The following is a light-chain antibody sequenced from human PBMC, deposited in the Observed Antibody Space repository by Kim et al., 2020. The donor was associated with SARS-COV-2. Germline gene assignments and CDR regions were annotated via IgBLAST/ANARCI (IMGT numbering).Light chain of an antibody. J-gene: IGKJ1*01. CDR2: GTS. V-gene: IGKV3-20*01. CDR3: QQFGSSRTWT. Sequence: PGDRANLSCRASQSVTRTYVAWYQQKPGQAPRLLIYGTSTRAAGIPGRFSGSGSGTEYTLTINRLEPEDFAIYYCQQFGSSRTWTFGQGTKVDIK. CDR1: QSVTRTY.